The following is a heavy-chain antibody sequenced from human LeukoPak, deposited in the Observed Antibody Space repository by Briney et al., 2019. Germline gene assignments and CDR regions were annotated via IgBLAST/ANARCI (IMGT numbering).Heavy chain of an antibody. D-gene: IGHD3-3*01. CDR1: GFTFSNAW. Sequence: GGSLRLSCAASGFTFSNAWMSWVRQAPGKGLEWVGRIKSKTDGGTTDYAAPVKGRLTISRDDSKNTLYLQMNSLKTEDTAVYYCTTDRGARDFWSGYPRTFDYWGQGTLVTVSS. J-gene: IGHJ4*02. V-gene: IGHV3-15*01. CDR3: TTDRGARDFWSGYPRTFDY. CDR2: IKSKTDGGTT.